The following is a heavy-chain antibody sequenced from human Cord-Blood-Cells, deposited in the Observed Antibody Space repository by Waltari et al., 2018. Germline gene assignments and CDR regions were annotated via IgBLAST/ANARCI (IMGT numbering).Heavy chain of an antibody. V-gene: IGHV4-34*01. J-gene: IGHJ4*02. CDR2: INHSGST. Sequence: QVQLQQWGAGLLKPSATLSLTCAVYGGSSSGYDWGRTRQPPGKGLGWIGEINHSGSTNYNPSLKSRVTISVDTSKNQFSLKLSSVTAADTAVYYCARWFSGSYYFDYWGQGTLVTVSS. CDR1: GGSSSGYD. CDR3: ARWFSGSYYFDY. D-gene: IGHD3-10*01.